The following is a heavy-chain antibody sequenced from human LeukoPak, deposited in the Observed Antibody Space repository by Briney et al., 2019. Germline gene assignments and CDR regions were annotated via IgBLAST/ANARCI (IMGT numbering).Heavy chain of an antibody. J-gene: IGHJ3*02. CDR2: ISSNGGST. Sequence: GGSLRLSCSASGFTFSTYALHWVRQAPGKGLEYVSAISSNGGSTYYADCVKGRFTISRDNSKDTLYLQMSSLRAEDTAVYYCVKVQSMLRGFDIWGQGTMVTVSS. CDR1: GFTFSTYA. CDR3: VKVQSMLRGFDI. V-gene: IGHV3-64D*06. D-gene: IGHD3-10*01.